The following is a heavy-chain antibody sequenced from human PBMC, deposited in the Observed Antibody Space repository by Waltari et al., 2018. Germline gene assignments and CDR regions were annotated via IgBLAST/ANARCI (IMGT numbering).Heavy chain of an antibody. CDR3: ALKGEAVAGTAFDI. Sequence: QVQLVQSGAEVKKPGSSVKVSCKASGGTFSSYAISWVRQAPGQGLEWMGGIIPIFGTANYAQKCQGRVTITADESTSTAYMELSSLRSEDTAVYYCALKGEAVAGTAFDIWGQGTMVTVSS. CDR1: GGTFSSYA. J-gene: IGHJ3*02. D-gene: IGHD6-19*01. CDR2: IIPIFGTA. V-gene: IGHV1-69*13.